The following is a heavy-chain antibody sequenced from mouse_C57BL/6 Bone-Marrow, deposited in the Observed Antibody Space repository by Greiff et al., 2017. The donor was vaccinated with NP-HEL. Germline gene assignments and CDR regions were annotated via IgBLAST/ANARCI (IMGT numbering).Heavy chain of an antibody. V-gene: IGHV14-4*01. CDR2: IDPENGDT. CDR3: TTPYSYYAMDY. D-gene: IGHD2-12*01. CDR1: GFNIKDDY. Sequence: LQQSGAELVRPGASVKLSCTASGFNIKDDYMHWVKQRPEQGLEWIGWIDPENGDTEYASKFQGKATITADTSSNTAYLQLSSLTSEDTAVYYCTTPYSYYAMDYWGQGTAVTVSS. J-gene: IGHJ4*01.